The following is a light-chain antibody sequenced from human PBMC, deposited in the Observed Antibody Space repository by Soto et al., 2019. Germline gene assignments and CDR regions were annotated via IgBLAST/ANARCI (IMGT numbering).Light chain of an antibody. V-gene: IGKV1-39*01. CDR1: QSITNY. CDR2: AAD. CDR3: QQSYSTPIT. Sequence: IQMTPSPSSLSPSVGGTGTITRRASQSITNYLTWFQQKPGKAPSXLIFAADNLQSGVPSRFSGSGSGTDCTLTISSLQPEDVATYYCQQSYSTPITFGQGTRLEIK. J-gene: IGKJ5*01.